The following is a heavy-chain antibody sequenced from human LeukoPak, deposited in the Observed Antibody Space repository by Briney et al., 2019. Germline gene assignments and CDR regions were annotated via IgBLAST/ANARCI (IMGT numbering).Heavy chain of an antibody. D-gene: IGHD1-26*01. Sequence: GESLRLSCAASGFTFSTYSMNWVRQAPGKGLGWVSYINSRSTSILYADSVQGRFTISRDNVNNLLFLQMNGLKDEDAAVYYCTGSGARTDYWGQGIRVIVSS. J-gene: IGHJ4*02. CDR3: TGSGARTDY. CDR2: INSRSTSI. V-gene: IGHV3-48*02. CDR1: GFTFSTYS.